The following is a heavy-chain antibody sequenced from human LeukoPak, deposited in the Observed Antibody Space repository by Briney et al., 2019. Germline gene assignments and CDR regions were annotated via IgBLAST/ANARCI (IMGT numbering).Heavy chain of an antibody. J-gene: IGHJ4*02. D-gene: IGHD1-14*01. V-gene: IGHV4-61*02. Sequence: PSETLSLTCTVSGGSISSGSYYWSWIRQPAGKGLEWIGRIYTSGSTNYNPSLKSRVTISVDTSKNQFSLKLSSVTAADTAVYYCARDPGGEVPLDYWGQGTLVTVSS. CDR2: IYTSGST. CDR1: GGSISSGSYY. CDR3: ARDPGGEVPLDY.